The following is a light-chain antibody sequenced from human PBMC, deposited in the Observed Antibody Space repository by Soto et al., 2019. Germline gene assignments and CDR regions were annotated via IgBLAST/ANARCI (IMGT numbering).Light chain of an antibody. CDR3: SSYTSSNSYV. J-gene: IGLJ1*01. CDR2: EVN. Sequence: QSALTQPASVSGSPGQSITMSCTGTSSDVGNYNYVSWYQQHPGKAPKLMIYEVNNRPSGVSNRFSGSKSGNTASLTISGLQAEDEANYYCSSYTSSNSYVFGTGTKVTVL. V-gene: IGLV2-14*01. CDR1: SSDVGNYNY.